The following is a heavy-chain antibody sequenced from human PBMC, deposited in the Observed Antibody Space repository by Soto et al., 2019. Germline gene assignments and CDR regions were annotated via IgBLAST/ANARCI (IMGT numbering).Heavy chain of an antibody. CDR3: ARDHVYLSETREFYGMDV. Sequence: LSLTCAASGFTFSSYAMHWVRQAPGKGLEWVAVISYDGSNKYYADSVKGRFTISRDNSKNTLYLQMNSLRAEDTAVYYCARDHVYLSETREFYGMDVWGQGTTVTVSS. CDR1: GFTFSSYA. V-gene: IGHV3-30-3*01. CDR2: ISYDGSNK. D-gene: IGHD1-20*01. J-gene: IGHJ6*02.